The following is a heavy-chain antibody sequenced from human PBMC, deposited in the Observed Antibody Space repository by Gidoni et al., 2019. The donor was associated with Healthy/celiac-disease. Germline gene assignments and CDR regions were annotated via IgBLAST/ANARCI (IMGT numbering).Heavy chain of an antibody. Sequence: QAQLLQSGAEVKKPGASVKVSCKASGYTFTSYYMHWVRQAPGQGLEWMGIINPRGGSTSYAQKFQGRVTMTRDTSTSTVYMELSSLRSEDTAVYYCAGSASSGWYLDYWGQGTLVTVSS. D-gene: IGHD6-19*01. J-gene: IGHJ4*02. V-gene: IGHV1-46*01. CDR2: INPRGGST. CDR3: AGSASSGWYLDY. CDR1: GYTFTSYY.